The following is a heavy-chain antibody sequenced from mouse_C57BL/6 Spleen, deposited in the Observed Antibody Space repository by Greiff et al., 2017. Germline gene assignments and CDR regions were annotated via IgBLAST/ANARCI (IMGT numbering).Heavy chain of an antibody. CDR3: ARVGGNQDYFDY. Sequence: QVQLKEPGAELVMPGASVKLSCKASGYTFTSYWMHWVKQRPGQGLEWIGEIDPSDSYTNYNQKFKGKSTLTVDKSSSTAYMQLSSLTSEDSAVYYCARVGGNQDYFDYWGQGTTLTVSS. CDR1: GYTFTSYW. D-gene: IGHD2-1*01. J-gene: IGHJ2*01. CDR2: IDPSDSYT. V-gene: IGHV1-69*01.